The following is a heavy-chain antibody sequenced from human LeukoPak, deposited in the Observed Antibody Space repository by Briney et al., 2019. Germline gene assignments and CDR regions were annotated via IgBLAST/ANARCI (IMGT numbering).Heavy chain of an antibody. D-gene: IGHD6-6*01. CDR2: IIPIFGTA. Sequence: SVKVSCKASGGTFSSYAISWVRQAPGQGLECMGGIIPIFGTANYAQKFQGRVTITTDESTSTAYMELSSLRSEDTAVYYCARADSSSPDYYYYMDVCGKGTTVTVSS. V-gene: IGHV1-69*05. CDR1: GGTFSSYA. J-gene: IGHJ6*03. CDR3: ARADSSSPDYYYYMDV.